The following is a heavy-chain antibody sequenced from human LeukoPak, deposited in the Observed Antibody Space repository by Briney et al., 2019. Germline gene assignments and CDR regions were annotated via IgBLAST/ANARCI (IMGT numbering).Heavy chain of an antibody. V-gene: IGHV4-34*01. D-gene: IGHD3-22*01. Sequence: SETLSLTCAVYGGSFSSYYWRWLRQPPGKGLEWIGEINHSGSTNYNPSLKSRVTISVDTSKNQFSLKLSSVTAADTAVYYCARRGYYDSSGYYLYYGLYWFDPWGQGTLVTVSS. CDR3: ARRGYYDSSGYYLYYGLYWFDP. CDR1: GGSFSSYY. CDR2: INHSGST. J-gene: IGHJ5*02.